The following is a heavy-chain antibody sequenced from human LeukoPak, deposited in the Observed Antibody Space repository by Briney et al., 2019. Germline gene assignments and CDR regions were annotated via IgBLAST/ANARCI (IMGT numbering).Heavy chain of an antibody. CDR1: GFTFSSYA. CDR3: AKDMTSGDGYTNFDY. J-gene: IGHJ4*02. Sequence: GGSLRLSCAASGFTFSSYAMNWVRQAPGKGLDWVSAVSAGDDTTYYADSVKGRFTISRANSKNTLYLQMNSLRAEHTAVYYCAKDMTSGDGYTNFDYWGQGTLVTVSS. D-gene: IGHD5-24*01. V-gene: IGHV3-23*01. CDR2: VSAGDDTT.